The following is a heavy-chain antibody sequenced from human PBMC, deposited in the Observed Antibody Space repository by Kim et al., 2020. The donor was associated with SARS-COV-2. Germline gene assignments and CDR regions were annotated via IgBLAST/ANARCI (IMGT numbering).Heavy chain of an antibody. D-gene: IGHD2-15*01. V-gene: IGHV4-34*01. CDR3: ARGRRDIVVVVAATGWFDP. CDR1: GGSFSGYY. J-gene: IGHJ5*02. Sequence: SETLSLTCAVYGGSFSGYYWSWIRQPPGKGLEWIGEINHSGSTNYNPSLKSRVTISVDTSKNQFSLKLSSVTAADTAVYYCARGRRDIVVVVAATGWFDPWGQGTLVTVSS. CDR2: INHSGST.